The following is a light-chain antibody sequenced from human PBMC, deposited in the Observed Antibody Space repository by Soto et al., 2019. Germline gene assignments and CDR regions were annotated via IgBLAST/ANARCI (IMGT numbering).Light chain of an antibody. V-gene: IGKV1-39*01. CDR2: AAS. CDR3: QQSYSSPPT. J-gene: IGKJ1*01. CDR1: QSISSY. Sequence: DIQMTQSPSSLSASVGDRVTITCRASQSISSYLNWYQQKPGKAPKXLIYAASSLQSGVPSRFSGSRSGPDLTITISSLQPEDFETYDGQQSYSSPPTFGQGTKVDIK.